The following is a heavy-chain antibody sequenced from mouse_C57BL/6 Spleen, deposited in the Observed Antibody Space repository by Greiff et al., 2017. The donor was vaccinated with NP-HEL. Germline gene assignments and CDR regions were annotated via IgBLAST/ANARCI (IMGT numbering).Heavy chain of an antibody. CDR2: INPNNGGT. CDR1: GYTFTDYY. CDR3: AMAREDFPLWYFDV. Sequence: VQLQQSGPELVKPGASVKISCKASGYTFTDYYMNWVKQSHGKSLEWIGDINPNNGGTSYNQKFKGKATLTVDKSSTTAYMELRSLTSEDSAVYYCAMAREDFPLWYFDVWGTGTTVTVSS. V-gene: IGHV1-26*01. J-gene: IGHJ1*03.